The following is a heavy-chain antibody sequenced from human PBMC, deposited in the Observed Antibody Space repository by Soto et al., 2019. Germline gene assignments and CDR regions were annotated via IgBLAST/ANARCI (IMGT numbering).Heavy chain of an antibody. V-gene: IGHV4-39*01. Sequence: SESLSLTCTDCKNSNSSSSHYWEWIRQPPGKGLEWIGDIYYSGTTHYNPSLKSRVTISIDTSKNQFSLHLRSVTAADTAVYYCXRLKGAFFITTYNWFDPWCQGTPVTVSS. J-gene: IGHJ5*02. CDR1: KNSNSSSSHY. CDR2: IYYSGTT. CDR3: XRLKGAFFITTYNWFDP. D-gene: IGHD3-3*02.